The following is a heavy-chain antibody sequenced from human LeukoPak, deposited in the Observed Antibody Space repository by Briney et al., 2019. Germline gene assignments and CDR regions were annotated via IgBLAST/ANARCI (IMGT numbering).Heavy chain of an antibody. CDR2: IHTSGST. CDR1: GVSISSYY. Sequence: PSETLSLTCNVSGVSISSYYWSWIRQPAGKGLEWIGRIHTSGSTNYNPSLKSRVTMSVDTSKNQFSLKLSSVTAADTALYYCARANTYGSGRFHWGQGTLVTVSS. J-gene: IGHJ4*02. D-gene: IGHD3-10*01. V-gene: IGHV4-4*07. CDR3: ARANTYGSGRFH.